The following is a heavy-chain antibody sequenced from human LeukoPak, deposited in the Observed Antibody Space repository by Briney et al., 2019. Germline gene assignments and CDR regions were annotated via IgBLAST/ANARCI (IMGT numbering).Heavy chain of an antibody. J-gene: IGHJ4*02. V-gene: IGHV4-34*01. CDR2: IYHSGST. CDR3: ARALEYSSSCFDY. Sequence: PSETLSLTCAVYGGSFSGYYWSWIRQPPGKGLEWIGEIYHSGSTNYNPSLKSRVTISVDKSKNQFSLKLSSVTAADTAVYYCARALEYSSSCFDYWGQGTLVTVSS. D-gene: IGHD6-6*01. CDR1: GGSFSGYY.